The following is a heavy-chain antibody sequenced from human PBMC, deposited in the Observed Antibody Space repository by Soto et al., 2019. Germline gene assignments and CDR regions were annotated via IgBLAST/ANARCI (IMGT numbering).Heavy chain of an antibody. Sequence: ASVKVSCKASGYTFTSYAMHWVRQAPGQRLEWMGWINAGNGNTKYSQKFQGRVTITRDTSTSTAYMELSSLRSEDTAVYYCARSSGSYFVPNNPAGLNYYYYSYGMDFWGQGTTVTVSS. J-gene: IGHJ6*02. CDR1: GYTFTSYA. CDR3: ARSSGSYFVPNNPAGLNYYYYSYGMDF. D-gene: IGHD3-10*01. CDR2: INAGNGNT. V-gene: IGHV1-3*01.